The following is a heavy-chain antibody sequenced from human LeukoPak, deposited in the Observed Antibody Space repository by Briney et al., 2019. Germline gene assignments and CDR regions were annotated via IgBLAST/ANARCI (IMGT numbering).Heavy chain of an antibody. CDR1: GFTVSNNY. D-gene: IGHD2-15*01. CDR3: ARDRSDVNYYMVV. J-gene: IGHJ6*03. CDR2: IYGGGST. V-gene: IGHV3-53*01. Sequence: GGSLRLSCAASGFTVSNNYMSWVRQAPGKGLEWVSVIYGGGSTSYADSVKGRFTISRDNSKNTLYLQMNSLRVDDTCVYYCARDRSDVNYYMVVCGKGTTVIVSS.